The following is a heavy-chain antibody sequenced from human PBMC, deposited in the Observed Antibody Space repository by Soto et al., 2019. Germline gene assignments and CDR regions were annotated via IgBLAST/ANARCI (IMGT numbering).Heavy chain of an antibody. Sequence: ASVKVSCKASGYTFTSYGISWVRQAPGQGLEWMGWISAYNGNTNYAQKLQGRVTMTTDTSTSTAYMELRSLRSDDTAVYYCARGVNVVVPAPGWFAPWGQGTLVTVSS. D-gene: IGHD2-2*01. CDR2: ISAYNGNT. CDR1: GYTFTSYG. J-gene: IGHJ5*02. V-gene: IGHV1-18*01. CDR3: ARGVNVVVPAPGWFAP.